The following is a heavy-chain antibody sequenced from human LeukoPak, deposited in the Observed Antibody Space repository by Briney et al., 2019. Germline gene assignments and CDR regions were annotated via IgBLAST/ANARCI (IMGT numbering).Heavy chain of an antibody. D-gene: IGHD3-10*01. Sequence: PGGSLRLSCAASGFTFSSYSMNWVRQAPGKGLEWVSSISSSSYIYYADSVKGRFTISRDNAKNSLYLQMNSLRAEDTAVYYCARHRAVRGVDFDYWGQGTLVTVSS. CDR1: GFTFSSYS. V-gene: IGHV3-21*01. CDR3: ARHRAVRGVDFDY. J-gene: IGHJ4*02. CDR2: ISSSSYI.